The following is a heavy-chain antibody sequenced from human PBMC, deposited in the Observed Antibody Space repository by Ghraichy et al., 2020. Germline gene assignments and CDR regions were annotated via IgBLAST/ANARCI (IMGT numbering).Heavy chain of an antibody. CDR3: ARDGGWSAFDY. CDR1: RFTFSESW. Sequence: GALRLSCAASRFTFSESWMDWVRQAPGKGLEWVASMNPDGSEKYHADSVRGRFTISRDNARNYLYLQMNSLRAEDTAMYYCARDGGWSAFDYWGQGTLVTVSS. D-gene: IGHD1-26*01. V-gene: IGHV3-7*03. CDR2: MNPDGSEK. J-gene: IGHJ4*02.